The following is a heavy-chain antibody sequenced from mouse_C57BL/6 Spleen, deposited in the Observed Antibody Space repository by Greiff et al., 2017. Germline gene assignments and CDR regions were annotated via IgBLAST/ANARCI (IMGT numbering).Heavy chain of an antibody. V-gene: IGHV1-64*01. Sequence: VQLQQPGAELVKPGASVKLSCKASGYTFTSYWMHWVKQRPGQGLEWIGMIHPNSGSTNYNEKFKSKATLTVDKSSSTAYMQLSSLTSEDSAVYYCARGAYGNYDAWFAYWGQGTLVTVSA. D-gene: IGHD2-1*01. CDR1: GYTFTSYW. CDR2: IHPNSGST. J-gene: IGHJ3*01. CDR3: ARGAYGNYDAWFAY.